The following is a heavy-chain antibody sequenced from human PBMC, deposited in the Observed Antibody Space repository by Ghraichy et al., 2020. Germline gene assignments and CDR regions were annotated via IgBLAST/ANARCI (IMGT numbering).Heavy chain of an antibody. CDR1: GDSLNNYY. CDR2: IYHNGRT. V-gene: IGHV4-59*01. D-gene: IGHD3-3*01. Sequence: SETLSLTCTVSGDSLNNYYWSWIRQPPGKGLEWTGSIYHNGRTKYNPSLKSRVTISVDTSKNQFSLSLTSVTAADTDVFYCARDQEWRAISSGFDPWGQGTLVSVSP. J-gene: IGHJ5*02. CDR3: ARDQEWRAISSGFDP.